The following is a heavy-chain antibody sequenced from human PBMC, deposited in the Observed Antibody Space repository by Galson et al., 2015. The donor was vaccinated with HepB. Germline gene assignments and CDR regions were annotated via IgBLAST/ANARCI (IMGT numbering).Heavy chain of an antibody. V-gene: IGHV3-21*06. CDR2: ISYSGSYI. CDR3: ARDLRLERSAFDI. J-gene: IGHJ3*02. CDR1: GFTFSTYS. Sequence: SLRLSCAASGFTFSTYSMNWVRQAPGKGLEWVSSISYSGSYIFYADSVKGRFTISRDNADNSLHLQMNSLRPEDTAVYYCARDLRLERSAFDIWGQGAMVTDSS. D-gene: IGHD1-1*01.